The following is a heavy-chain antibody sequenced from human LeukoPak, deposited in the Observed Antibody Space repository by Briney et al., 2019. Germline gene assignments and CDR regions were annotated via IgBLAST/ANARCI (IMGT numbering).Heavy chain of an antibody. CDR2: IYSGST. CDR1: GYSISSGYY. Sequence: SETLSLTCIVSGYSISSGYYWGWIRQPPGKGLEWIGSIYSGSTYYNPSLKSRVTISVDTSKNQFSLKLSSVTAADTAVYYCARSRFLEWFPDYWGRGTLVTVSS. J-gene: IGHJ4*02. V-gene: IGHV4-38-2*02. CDR3: ARSRFLEWFPDY. D-gene: IGHD3-3*01.